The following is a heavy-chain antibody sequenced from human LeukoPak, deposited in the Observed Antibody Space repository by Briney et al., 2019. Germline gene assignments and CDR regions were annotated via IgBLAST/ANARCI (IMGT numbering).Heavy chain of an antibody. J-gene: IGHJ4*02. CDR2: ISYDGSNK. CDR3: ASWDDYVWGSYRYTRFDY. Sequence: PGGSLRLSCAASGFTFSSYAMHWIRQAPGKGLEWVAVISYDGSNKYYADSVTGRFTISRDNSKNTLYLQMNSLRAEDTAVYYCASWDDYVWGSYRYTRFDYWGQGTLVTVSS. V-gene: IGHV3-30-3*01. CDR1: GFTFSSYA. D-gene: IGHD3-16*02.